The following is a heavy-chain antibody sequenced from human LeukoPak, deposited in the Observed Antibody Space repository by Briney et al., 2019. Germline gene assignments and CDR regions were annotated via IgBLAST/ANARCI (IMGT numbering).Heavy chain of an antibody. Sequence: ASVKVSCKASGYTFTSYDINWVRQATGQGLEWMGGMNPKSGNTGYAQKFQGRVTMTRNTSISTAYMELSSLRSEDTAVYYCARGSLWRVNDGMDVWGQGTAVTVSS. CDR3: ARGSLWRVNDGMDV. CDR2: MNPKSGNT. D-gene: IGHD3-3*01. CDR1: GYTFTSYD. J-gene: IGHJ6*02. V-gene: IGHV1-8*01.